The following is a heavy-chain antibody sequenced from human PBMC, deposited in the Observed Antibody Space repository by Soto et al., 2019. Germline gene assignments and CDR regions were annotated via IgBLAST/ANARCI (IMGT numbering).Heavy chain of an antibody. J-gene: IGHJ3*02. CDR2: IYYSGST. V-gene: IGHV4-59*08. CDR3: ARFMTMVTNLAVDI. CDR1: GGSISSYY. D-gene: IGHD4-17*01. Sequence: SETLSLTFTVSGGSISSYYWSWFRQPPGKGLEWIGYIYYSGSTNYNPSLKSRVTISVDTSKNQFSLKLSSVTAADTAVYYCARFMTMVTNLAVDIWGQGTMVT.